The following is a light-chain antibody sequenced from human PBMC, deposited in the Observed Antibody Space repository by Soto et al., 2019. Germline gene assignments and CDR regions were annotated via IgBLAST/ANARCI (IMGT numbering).Light chain of an antibody. CDR2: DAS. CDR3: HQCSSWPLT. CDR1: QSVNSY. J-gene: IGKJ1*01. Sequence: EIVMTQSPATLSVSPGERATLSCRASQSVNSYLDWYQQKPGQAPRLLIYDASTRAIGIPARFSGGGSGTELTLTISSQQSEDFAVYYCHQCSSWPLTFGQGTTVEI. V-gene: IGKV3-15*01.